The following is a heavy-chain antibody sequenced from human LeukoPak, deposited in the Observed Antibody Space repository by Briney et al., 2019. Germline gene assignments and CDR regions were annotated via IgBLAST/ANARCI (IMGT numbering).Heavy chain of an antibody. CDR1: GGSISSYY. V-gene: IGHV4-59*01. Sequence: SETLSFTCTVPGGSISSYYWSWIRKPPGKGLKWIGYFYYSGSTNYNPSLKSPVTISVDKSKHQSSLKLSSVTAADTAVYYCARGRFDYYDTSGYYRPREYYYYYYYMDVWGKGTTVTISS. J-gene: IGHJ6*03. CDR3: ARGRFDYYDTSGYYRPREYYYYYYYMDV. CDR2: FYYSGST. D-gene: IGHD3-22*01.